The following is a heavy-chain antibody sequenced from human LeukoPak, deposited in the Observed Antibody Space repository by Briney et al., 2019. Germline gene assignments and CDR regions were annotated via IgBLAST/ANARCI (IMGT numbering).Heavy chain of an antibody. D-gene: IGHD3-3*02. CDR2: VNSDESIT. V-gene: IGHV3-74*01. J-gene: IGHJ6*02. Sequence: GGSLRLSCAASGFTFSSYWVHWVRQAPGQGLVWVLRVNSDESITTYADSVNGRLTISRDNAKNTLYLQMKSLRAEDTAVYYCARGHLPTPRSAMDVWGQGTTVTVSS. CDR3: ARGHLPTPRSAMDV. CDR1: GFTFSSYW.